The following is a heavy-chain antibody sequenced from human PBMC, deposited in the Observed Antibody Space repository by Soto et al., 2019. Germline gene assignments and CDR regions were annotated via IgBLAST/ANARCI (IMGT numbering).Heavy chain of an antibody. D-gene: IGHD3-16*01. Sequence: PSETLSLTCTVSCASIINNHYYSNFIRQPPRKALECIGYWYHSVSIHYNPSLKTRVTISVDTSENQFSLRLSSVTAADTAVYYCARAFAGFGAYWYFDLWGRGTLVTVSS. J-gene: IGHJ2*01. CDR2: WYHSVSI. V-gene: IGHV4-61*01. CDR1: CASIINNHYY. CDR3: ARAFAGFGAYWYFDL.